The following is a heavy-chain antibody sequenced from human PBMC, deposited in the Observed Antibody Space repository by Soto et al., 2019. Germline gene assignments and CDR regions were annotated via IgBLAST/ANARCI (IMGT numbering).Heavy chain of an antibody. Sequence: QVQLVQSGAEVKKPGASVKVSCKASGYTFTSYAMHWVRQAPGQRLEWMGWINAGNGNTKYSQKFQGRVTITRDTSASTAYMELSSLRSEDTAVYYWARGYGGPIGWFDPWGQGTLVTVSS. CDR1: GYTFTSYA. V-gene: IGHV1-3*01. D-gene: IGHD1-26*01. J-gene: IGHJ5*02. CDR2: INAGNGNT. CDR3: ARGYGGPIGWFDP.